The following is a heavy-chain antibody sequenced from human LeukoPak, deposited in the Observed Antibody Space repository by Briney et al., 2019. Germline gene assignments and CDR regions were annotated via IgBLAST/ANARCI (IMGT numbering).Heavy chain of an antibody. CDR2: IIPILGIA. D-gene: IGHD6-19*01. J-gene: IGHJ4*02. CDR3: AREEYSSGWYGVYDY. CDR1: GFTLTSSG. V-gene: IGHV1-69*04. Sequence: SVKVSCKVSGFTLTSSGISWVRQAPGQGLEWMGRIIPILGIANYAQKFQGRVTITADKSTSTAYMELSSLRSEDTAVYYCAREEYSSGWYGVYDYWGQGTLVTVSS.